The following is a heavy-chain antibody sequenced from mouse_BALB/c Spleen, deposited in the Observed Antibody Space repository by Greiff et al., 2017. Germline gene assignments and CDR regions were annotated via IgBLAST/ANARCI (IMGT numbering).Heavy chain of an antibody. CDR3: AREGGLLLRLTWFAY. D-gene: IGHD1-1*01. J-gene: IGHJ3*01. CDR2: INSNGGST. CDR1: GFTFSSYG. V-gene: IGHV5-6-3*01. Sequence: DVKLVESGGGLVQPGGSLKLSCAASGFTFSSYGMSWVRQTPDKRLELVATINSNGGSTYYPDSVKGRFTISRDNAKNTLYLQMSSLKSEDTAMYYCAREGGLLLRLTWFAYWGQGTLVTVSA.